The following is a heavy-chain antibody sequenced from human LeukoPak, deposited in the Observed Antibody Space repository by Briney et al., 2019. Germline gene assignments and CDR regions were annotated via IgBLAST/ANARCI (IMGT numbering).Heavy chain of an antibody. CDR3: ARGYYYDSSGYYPRHDY. Sequence: AASVTVSCKASGYTFTSYDINWVRQATGQGLEWMGWMNPNSGNTGYAQKFQGRVTMTRNTSISTAYMELSSLRSEDTAVYYCARGYYYDSSGYYPRHDYWGQGTLVTVSS. CDR1: GYTFTSYD. CDR2: MNPNSGNT. J-gene: IGHJ4*02. D-gene: IGHD3-22*01. V-gene: IGHV1-8*01.